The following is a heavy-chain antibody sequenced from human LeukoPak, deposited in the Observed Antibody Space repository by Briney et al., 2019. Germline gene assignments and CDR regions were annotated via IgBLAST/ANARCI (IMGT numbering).Heavy chain of an antibody. CDR3: ARVGRYSSSWFFDY. CDR2: IYHSGST. CDR1: GGSISSNNW. D-gene: IGHD6-13*01. V-gene: IGHV4-4*02. J-gene: IGHJ4*02. Sequence: PSENLSLTCAVSGGSISSNNWWSWVRQPPGKGLEWIGEIYHSGSTNYNPSLKSRVTISVDKSKNQFSLKLSSVTAADTAVYYCARVGRYSSSWFFDYWGQGTLVTVSS.